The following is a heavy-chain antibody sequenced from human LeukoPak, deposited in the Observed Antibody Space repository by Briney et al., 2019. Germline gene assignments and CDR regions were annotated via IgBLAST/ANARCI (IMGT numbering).Heavy chain of an antibody. CDR2: FKLNRGGA. V-gene: IGHV1-2*02. J-gene: IGHJ4*02. CDR1: GYTFTGYY. CDR3: ARVHIAAAGTLGN. D-gene: IGHD6-13*01. Sequence: ASVKLSCYASGYTFTGYYMHRVRQSPGQGGKWMGWFKLNRGGAKHAQKFQGRVTITRDTSIRTAYSDLSRLTCDATAVYCCARVHIAAAGTLGNWGQGTLVTVSS.